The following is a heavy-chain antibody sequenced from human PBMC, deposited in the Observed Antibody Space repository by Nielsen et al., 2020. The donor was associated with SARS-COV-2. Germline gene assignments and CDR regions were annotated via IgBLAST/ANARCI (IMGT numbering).Heavy chain of an antibody. CDR2: ISSSSSTI. Sequence: GESLKISCAASGFTFSSYSMNWVRQAPGKGLEWVSYISSSSSTIYYADSVKGRFTISRDNAKNSLYLQMNSLRAEDTAVYYCARDRRIQLWTNYYFDYWGQGTLVTVSS. V-gene: IGHV3-48*04. CDR3: ARDRRIQLWTNYYFDY. D-gene: IGHD5-18*01. J-gene: IGHJ4*02. CDR1: GFTFSSYS.